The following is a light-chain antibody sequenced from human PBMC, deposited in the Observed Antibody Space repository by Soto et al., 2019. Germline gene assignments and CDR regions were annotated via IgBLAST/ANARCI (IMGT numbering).Light chain of an antibody. Sequence: QSVLTQPPSVSAAPGRKVTISCSGSSSKIGNNYVSWYQQLPGTAPKLLIYDNNKRPSGIPDRFSGSKSGTSGTLDITGLQTGDEADYYCATWDYSLTGEVFGGGTKLTVL. CDR1: SSKIGNNY. V-gene: IGLV1-51*01. J-gene: IGLJ2*01. CDR2: DNN. CDR3: ATWDYSLTGEV.